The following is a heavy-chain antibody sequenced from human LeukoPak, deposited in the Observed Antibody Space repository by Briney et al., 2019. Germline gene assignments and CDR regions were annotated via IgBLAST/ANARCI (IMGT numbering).Heavy chain of an antibody. CDR3: AKGRTSGYYAHFDQ. V-gene: IGHV3-23*01. Sequence: PGGSLRLSCAASGFTFNTYDMSWVRQAPGKGLEWVSSISTSGGSTYYADSVKGRFTISRDNSKNMLYLQMNSLRAEDTAVYYCAKGRTSGYYAHFDQWGQGTQVTVSS. J-gene: IGHJ4*02. CDR2: ISTSGGST. D-gene: IGHD3-22*01. CDR1: GFTFNTYD.